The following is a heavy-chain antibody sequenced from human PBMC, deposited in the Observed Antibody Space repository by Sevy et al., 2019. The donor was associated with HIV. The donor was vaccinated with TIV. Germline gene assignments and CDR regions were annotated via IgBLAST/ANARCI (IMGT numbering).Heavy chain of an antibody. CDR1: GFTFSKYS. J-gene: IGHJ4*02. CDR3: AREGCTKPHDY. V-gene: IGHV3-23*01. CDR2: LSFGCGEI. D-gene: IGHD2-8*01. Sequence: GGSLRLSCAASGFTFSKYSMSWVRQPQGKGLEWVSTLSFGCGEINYADSVKGRFTISRDNSKSSVYLQMNNLRTEDTAVYYCAREGCTKPHDYWGQGTLVTVSS.